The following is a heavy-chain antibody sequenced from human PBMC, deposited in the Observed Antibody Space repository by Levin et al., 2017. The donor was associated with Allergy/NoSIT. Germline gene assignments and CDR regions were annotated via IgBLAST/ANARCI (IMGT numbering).Heavy chain of an antibody. CDR3: ARDPGGEQLVHNWFDP. CDR2: IWYDGSNK. Sequence: GGSLRLSCAASGFTFSSYGMHWVRQAPGKGLEWVAVIWYDGSNKYYADSVKGRFTISRDNSKNTLYLQMNSLRAEDTAVYYCARDPGGEQLVHNWFDPWGQGTLVTVSS. CDR1: GFTFSSYG. V-gene: IGHV3-33*01. J-gene: IGHJ5*02. D-gene: IGHD6-6*01.